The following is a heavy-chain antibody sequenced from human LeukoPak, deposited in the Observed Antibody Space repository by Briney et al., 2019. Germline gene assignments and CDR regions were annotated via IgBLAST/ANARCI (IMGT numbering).Heavy chain of an antibody. D-gene: IGHD3-10*01. CDR3: ASGSGVSRPGDYYYYMDV. J-gene: IGHJ6*03. Sequence: SETLSLTCSVYGGFFRGYDWSWIRQPPGKGLEWIGEINHSGSTNSNPSLKSRVTISVDTSKNQFSLNVSSVTAADTAVYYCASGSGVSRPGDYYYYMDVWGKGTTVTVSS. CDR1: GGFFRGYD. V-gene: IGHV4-34*01. CDR2: INHSGST.